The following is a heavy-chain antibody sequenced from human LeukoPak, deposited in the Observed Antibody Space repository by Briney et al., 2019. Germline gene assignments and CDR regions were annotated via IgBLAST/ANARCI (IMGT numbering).Heavy chain of an antibody. D-gene: IGHD1-7*01. CDR3: TKDTGWNYLDWFDP. Sequence: PSETLSLTCSVSGGSISNYFWSWIRQPAGKGLEWIERIYSSGSNNYNPSLKSRVTMTADTFKNEFSLKLTSVTAADTAIYYCTKDTGWNYLDWFDPWGQGTLVTVSS. CDR1: GGSISNYF. V-gene: IGHV4-4*07. CDR2: IYSSGSN. J-gene: IGHJ5*02.